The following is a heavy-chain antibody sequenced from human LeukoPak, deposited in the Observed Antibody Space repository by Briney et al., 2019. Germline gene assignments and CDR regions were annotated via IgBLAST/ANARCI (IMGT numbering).Heavy chain of an antibody. CDR1: GGSFSGYY. Sequence: SETLSLTCAVYGGSFSGYYWSWIRQPPGKGLEWIGEINHSGSTNYNPSLKSRVTISVDTSKNQFSLKLSSVTAADTAVYYCAGFLEWEKDAFDIWGQGTMVTVSS. J-gene: IGHJ3*02. D-gene: IGHD3-3*01. CDR3: AGFLEWEKDAFDI. CDR2: INHSGST. V-gene: IGHV4-34*01.